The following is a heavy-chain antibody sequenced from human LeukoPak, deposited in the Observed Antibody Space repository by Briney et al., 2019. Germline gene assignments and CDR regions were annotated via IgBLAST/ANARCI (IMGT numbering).Heavy chain of an antibody. CDR1: GSTFSSYS. D-gene: IGHD6-19*01. CDR3: ARLPGIAVAGTSDY. J-gene: IGHJ4*02. V-gene: IGHV3-21*01. Sequence: GGSLRLSCAASGSTFSSYSMNWVRQAPGKGLEWVSSISSSSSYIYYADSVKGRFTISRDNAKNSLYLQMNSLRAEDTAVYCCARLPGIAVAGTSDYWGQGTLVTVSS. CDR2: ISSSSSYI.